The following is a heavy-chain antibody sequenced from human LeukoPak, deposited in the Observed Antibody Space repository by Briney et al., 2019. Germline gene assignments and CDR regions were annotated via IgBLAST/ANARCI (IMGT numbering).Heavy chain of an antibody. CDR1: GFTFSSYA. J-gene: IGHJ4*02. V-gene: IGHV3-30*04. D-gene: IGHD6-19*01. Sequence: GGSLRLSCAASGFTFSSYAMHWVRQAPGKVLEWVAVISYDGSNKYYADSVKGRFTISRDNSKNTLYLQMNSLRAEDTAVYYCARDAVAGTPNYYFDYWGQGTLVTVSS. CDR3: ARDAVAGTPNYYFDY. CDR2: ISYDGSNK.